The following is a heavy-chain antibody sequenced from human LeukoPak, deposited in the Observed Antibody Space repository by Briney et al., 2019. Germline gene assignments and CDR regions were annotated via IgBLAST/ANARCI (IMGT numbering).Heavy chain of an antibody. CDR3: ARDVLR. J-gene: IGHJ4*02. V-gene: IGHV4-31*03. Sequence: ASETLSLTCTVSGDSITSDGYYWSRIRQRPGKGLEWIGYIYKTGSTYYNPSLKSRVTMSVDTSRNQFSLKVNSVTAADTAVYYCARDVLRWGQGTLVTVSS. CDR1: GDSITSDGYY. CDR2: IYKTGST.